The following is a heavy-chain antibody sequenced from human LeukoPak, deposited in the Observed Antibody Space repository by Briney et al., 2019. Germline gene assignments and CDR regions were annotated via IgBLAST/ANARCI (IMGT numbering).Heavy chain of an antibody. J-gene: IGHJ4*02. Sequence: SETLSLTCTVSGGSISSSSYYWGWIRQPPGKGLEWIGYIYYSGSTNYNPSLKSRVTMSVDTSKNQFSLKLNSVTAADTAVYYCARQEGGIVGPYWGQGTLVTVSS. V-gene: IGHV4-61*05. D-gene: IGHD1-26*01. CDR2: IYYSGST. CDR3: ARQEGGIVGPY. CDR1: GGSISSSSYY.